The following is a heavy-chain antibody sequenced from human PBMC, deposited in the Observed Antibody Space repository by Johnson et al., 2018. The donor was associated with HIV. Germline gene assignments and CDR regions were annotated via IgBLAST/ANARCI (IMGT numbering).Heavy chain of an antibody. Sequence: EVQLVESGGGLIQPGGSLRLSCVASGFTVSSNYMSWVRQEPGKGLEWVSVIYSGGTTYYADPVKGRFTISRDNSKNMLYLQLNSPRAEVTALYYCARDRRGYNWNYPDAFTIWGQGTMVTVSS. D-gene: IGHD1-7*01. V-gene: IGHV3-53*01. CDR1: GFTVSSNY. CDR3: ARDRRGYNWNYPDAFTI. CDR2: IYSGGTT. J-gene: IGHJ3*02.